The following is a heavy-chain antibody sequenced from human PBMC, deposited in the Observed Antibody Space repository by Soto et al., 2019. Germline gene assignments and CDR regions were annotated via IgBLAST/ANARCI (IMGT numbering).Heavy chain of an antibody. Sequence: SETLSLTCTXSGGSISSYYWSCIRQPPGKGLEWIGYIYYSGSTNYNPSLKSRVTISVDTSKNQFSLKLSSVTAAATAVYYCARAGRIQLWSFDYWGQGTLVTVS. D-gene: IGHD5-18*01. CDR2: IYYSGST. CDR1: GGSISSYY. J-gene: IGHJ4*02. V-gene: IGHV4-59*01. CDR3: ARAGRIQLWSFDY.